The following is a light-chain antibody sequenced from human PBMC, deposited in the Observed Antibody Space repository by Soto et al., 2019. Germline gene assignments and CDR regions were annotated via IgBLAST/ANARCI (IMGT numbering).Light chain of an antibody. Sequence: DIQMTQFPSSLSASVGDRVTITCRASQGISTYLNWYQHRPGKAPRLLIYAASTLQSGVPSRFSGSGSGTDFTLTISSLQPEDFATYYCQQSYKTPPLSFGGGTRVDIK. J-gene: IGKJ4*01. V-gene: IGKV1-39*01. CDR2: AAS. CDR3: QQSYKTPPLS. CDR1: QGISTY.